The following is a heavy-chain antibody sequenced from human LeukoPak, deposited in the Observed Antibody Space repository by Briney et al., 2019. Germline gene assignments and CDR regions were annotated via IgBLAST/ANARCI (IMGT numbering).Heavy chain of an antibody. CDR3: DSSRRYYGTFDY. CDR2: ISWNDGTI. J-gene: IGHJ4*02. V-gene: IGHV3-9*01. CDR1: GLTFDEYA. D-gene: IGHD1-26*01. Sequence: PGRPLRLSCAASGLTFDEYAMLWVRQAPGGGLEWVSGISWNDGTIGYADSVKGRFTISRDNAKNSLFVQMNSLRAEDTAFYYCDSSRRYYGTFDYWGQGTLVTVSS.